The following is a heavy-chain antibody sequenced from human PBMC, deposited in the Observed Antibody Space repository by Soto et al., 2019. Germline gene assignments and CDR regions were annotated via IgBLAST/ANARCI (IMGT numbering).Heavy chain of an antibody. J-gene: IGHJ4*02. V-gene: IGHV3-30-3*01. Sequence: QVQLVESGGGVVQPGRSLRLSCAASGFTFSSYALHWVRQAPGKGLEWVAFISYDGSNKFYADSVKGRFTISSDTSKNTLYLQMNSLRAEDTAVYYCARVLGGYPNFDYWGQGTLVTVSS. CDR1: GFTFSSYA. D-gene: IGHD3-22*01. CDR3: ARVLGGYPNFDY. CDR2: ISYDGSNK.